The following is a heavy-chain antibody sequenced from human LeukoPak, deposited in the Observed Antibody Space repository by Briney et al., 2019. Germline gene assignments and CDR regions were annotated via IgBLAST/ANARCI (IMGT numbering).Heavy chain of an antibody. Sequence: GAPLQISCKGSGSSFTSYWIGWVRPLPGKGLEWMGISYPGDSDTRYSPSFQGQVTISADKSISTAYLQWSSLKASDTAMYYCARHDSGSFKCPFDYWGQGTLVTVSS. CDR3: ARHDSGSFKCPFDY. V-gene: IGHV5-51*01. D-gene: IGHD1-26*01. CDR1: GSSFTSYW. J-gene: IGHJ4*02. CDR2: SYPGDSDT.